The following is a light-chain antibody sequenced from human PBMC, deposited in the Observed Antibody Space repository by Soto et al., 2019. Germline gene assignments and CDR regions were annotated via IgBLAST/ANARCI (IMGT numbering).Light chain of an antibody. CDR3: HQDFNVTWT. CDR2: WXS. CDR1: QXVLSIAYNLNY. V-gene: IGKV4-1*01. Sequence: VMTESPDSLAGSLGDRATINCKSCQXVLSIAYNLNYLAWFQYIPGXTPKXXXVWXSTRASGGPDRFSGSGSGTDFTLTISSLQPEDLAVYVCHQDFNVTWTFGQGTKVEI. J-gene: IGKJ1*01.